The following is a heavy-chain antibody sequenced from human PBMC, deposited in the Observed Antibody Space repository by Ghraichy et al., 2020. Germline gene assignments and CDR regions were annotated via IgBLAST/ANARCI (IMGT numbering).Heavy chain of an antibody. V-gene: IGHV3-21*01. Sequence: GGSLRLSCAASGFSFASYSMNWVRQAPGRGLEWVSSTSSRSSYIYYADSVKGRFTISRDNAKNSLYLQMNSLRADDTAVYYCARDLWGSAYYYGMDVWGQGTTFSLSS. D-gene: IGHD3-16*01. CDR3: ARDLWGSAYYYGMDV. CDR1: GFSFASYS. J-gene: IGHJ6*02. CDR2: TSSRSSYI.